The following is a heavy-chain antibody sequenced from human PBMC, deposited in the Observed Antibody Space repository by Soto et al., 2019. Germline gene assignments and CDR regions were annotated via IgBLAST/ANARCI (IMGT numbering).Heavy chain of an antibody. J-gene: IGHJ5*02. Sequence: SETLSLTCTVSGGSISSNYWTWIRQPPGKGLEWIGYVYNSGGTNYNPSLKSRVTMSVDRSRNQFSLNLRSVTAADTAVYYCARTLDLGGSAGSNWFDPWGQGTLVTVSS. CDR3: ARTLDLGGSAGSNWFDP. CDR2: VYNSGGT. D-gene: IGHD2-15*01. V-gene: IGHV4-59*12. CDR1: GGSISSNY.